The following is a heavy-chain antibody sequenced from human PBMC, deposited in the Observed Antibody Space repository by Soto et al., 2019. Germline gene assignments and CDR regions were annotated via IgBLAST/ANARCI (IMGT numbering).Heavy chain of an antibody. V-gene: IGHV4-61*01. Sequence: QVQLQESGPGLVKPSETLSLTCTVSGGSVSSGSYYWSWIRQPPGKGLEWIGYIYYSGSTNYNPSLKSRVTISVDTSKNQFSLKLSSVTAADTAVYYCGGTIAVAGTFDYWGQGTLVTVSS. CDR1: GGSVSSGSYY. J-gene: IGHJ4*02. CDR3: GGTIAVAGTFDY. CDR2: IYYSGST. D-gene: IGHD6-19*01.